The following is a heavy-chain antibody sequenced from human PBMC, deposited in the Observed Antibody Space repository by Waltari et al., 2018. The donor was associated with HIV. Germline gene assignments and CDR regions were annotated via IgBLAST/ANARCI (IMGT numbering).Heavy chain of an antibody. CDR3: TTDPAAAGDY. D-gene: IGHD6-13*01. V-gene: IGHV3-15*01. CDR2: IKSKTDGGTT. J-gene: IGHJ4*02. Sequence: EVQLVESGGGLVKPGGSLRLSCPAPGFTLRNAWVSWVSQAPGKGLEWGGRIKSKTDGGTTDYAAPVKGRFTISRDDSKNTLYLQMNSLKTEDTAVYYCTTDPAAAGDYWGQGTLVTVSS. CDR1: GFTLRNAW.